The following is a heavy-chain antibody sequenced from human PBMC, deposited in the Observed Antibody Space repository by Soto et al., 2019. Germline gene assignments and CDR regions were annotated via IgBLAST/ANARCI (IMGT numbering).Heavy chain of an antibody. V-gene: IGHV1-3*01. CDR2: INGDNGNT. CDR1: GYTFSTYA. CDR3: ARVPHYYDTTGYCLGY. Sequence: QVQLVQSGAEVKKPGASVKVSCKASGYTFSTYAMHWVRQAPGQRLERMGWINGDNGNTRYSQKFQGRVTITRDTSASAGYMELSSLRSEDTAVYYCARVPHYYDTTGYCLGYWGQGTLVTVSS. D-gene: IGHD3-22*01. J-gene: IGHJ4*02.